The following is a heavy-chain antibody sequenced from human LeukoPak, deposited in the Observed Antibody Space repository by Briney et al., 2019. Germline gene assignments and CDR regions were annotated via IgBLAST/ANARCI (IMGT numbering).Heavy chain of an antibody. V-gene: IGHV4-34*01. CDR3: GRGQQVRWPPPIY. CDR2: IDPNGGT. J-gene: IGHJ4*02. D-gene: IGHD4-23*01. CDR1: GGSFSGYH. Sequence: SETLSLTCAVYGGSFSGYHWTWIRQPPGKGLEWIEEIDPNGGTHYKPSLKSRVTMSLDTSKNHFSLKLSSVTAADTAVYYCGRGQQVRWPPPIYWGQGTLVTVSS.